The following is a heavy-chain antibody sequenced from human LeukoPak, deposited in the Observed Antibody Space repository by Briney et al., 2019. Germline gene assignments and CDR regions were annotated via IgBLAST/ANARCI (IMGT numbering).Heavy chain of an antibody. CDR3: ARGRRNYDFWSGYYTGLGGLRVFDP. V-gene: IGHV3-33*01. CDR2: IWYDGSNK. Sequence: GGSLRLSCAASGFTFSSYGMHWVRQAPGKGLEWVAVIWYDGSNKYYSDSVKGRFTISRDNSKNTLFLQMNSLRAEDTAVYYCARGRRNYDFWSGYYTGLGGLRVFDPWGQGTLVTVSS. J-gene: IGHJ5*02. D-gene: IGHD3-3*01. CDR1: GFTFSSYG.